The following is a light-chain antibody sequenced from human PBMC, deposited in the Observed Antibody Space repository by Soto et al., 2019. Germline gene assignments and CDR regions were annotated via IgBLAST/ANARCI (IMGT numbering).Light chain of an antibody. V-gene: IGLV2-14*01. CDR2: DVT. CDR1: SSDVGAYNY. J-gene: IGLJ7*01. CDR3: SSYTSTITLEAV. Sequence: QSALTQPASVSGSPGQSITISCTGTSSDVGAYNYVSWYQQHPGKAPKLIIYDVTNRPSGVSNRFSGSKSGSTASLTISGLQAEDEADYYCSSYTSTITLEAVFGGGTQLTVL.